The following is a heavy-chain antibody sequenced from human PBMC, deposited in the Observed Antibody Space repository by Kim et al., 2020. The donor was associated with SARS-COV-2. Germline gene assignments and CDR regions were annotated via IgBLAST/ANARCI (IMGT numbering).Heavy chain of an antibody. Sequence: GGSLRLSCAASGFTFSSYGMHWVRQAPGKGLEWVAVISYDGSNKYYADSVKGRFTISRDNSKNTLYLQMNSLRAEDTAVYYCAKASSGAFDIWGQGTMVTVSS. D-gene: IGHD3-10*01. CDR1: GFTFSSYG. V-gene: IGHV3-30*18. CDR3: AKASSGAFDI. CDR2: ISYDGSNK. J-gene: IGHJ3*02.